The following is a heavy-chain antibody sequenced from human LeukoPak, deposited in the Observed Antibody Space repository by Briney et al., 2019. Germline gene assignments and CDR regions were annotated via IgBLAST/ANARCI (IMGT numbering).Heavy chain of an antibody. Sequence: GESLKSSCTASGHSFSGYCIGWVRQMRVKGLEWMAILYPGNSETRYSPSFQGQVTVSADESISTAYLQWSSLKASDTAMYYCVGSTGFPYYFDYWGQGTLVTVSS. J-gene: IGHJ4*02. V-gene: IGHV5-51*01. CDR3: VGSTGFPYYFDY. D-gene: IGHD3-9*01. CDR1: GHSFSGYC. CDR2: LYPGNSET.